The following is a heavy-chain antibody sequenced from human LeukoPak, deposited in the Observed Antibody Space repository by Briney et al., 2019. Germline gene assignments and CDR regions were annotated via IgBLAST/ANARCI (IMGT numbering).Heavy chain of an antibody. CDR1: GGSISSYY. CDR3: ARSVGAPASDAFDI. D-gene: IGHD1-26*01. V-gene: IGHV4-59*08. CDR2: IYYSGST. Sequence: SSETLSLTCTVSGGSISSYYWSWIRQPPGKGLEWIGYIYYSGSTNYNPSLKSRVTISVDTSKNQFSLKLSSVTAADTAVYYCARSVGAPASDAFDIWGQGTMVTVSS. J-gene: IGHJ3*02.